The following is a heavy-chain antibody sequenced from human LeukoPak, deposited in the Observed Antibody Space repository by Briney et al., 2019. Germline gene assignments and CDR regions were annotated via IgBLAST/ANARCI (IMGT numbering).Heavy chain of an antibody. Sequence: SSVKVSCKASGGTFISYTISWGGQAPGQGREGMGRSITILGIANYAQKVQGRVTITADKTTSTAYMELSSLRSADTSVYYCARTYSGYCSSTSCYSRPSEYFQHWGQGTLVTVSS. V-gene: IGHV1-69*02. CDR2: SITILGIA. CDR3: ARTYSGYCSSTSCYSRPSEYFQH. CDR1: GGTFISYT. J-gene: IGHJ1*01. D-gene: IGHD2-2*01.